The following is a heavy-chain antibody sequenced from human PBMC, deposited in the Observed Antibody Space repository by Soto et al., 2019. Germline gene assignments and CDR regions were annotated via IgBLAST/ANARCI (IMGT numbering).Heavy chain of an antibody. V-gene: IGHV3-23*01. J-gene: IGHJ4*02. D-gene: IGHD2-2*03. CDR1: GFTFSDFA. CDR2: IYGGGNGP. CDR3: AKMEGMDPWAYSFHY. Sequence: EVQVLESGGGLVQPGGSLRLSCAATGFTFSDFAMSWVRQAPGKGLEWVSRIYGGGNGPHYADSVKGRVTISRDNSKNTLYLQMNSLRAEDTAVYYCAKMEGMDPWAYSFHYRGQGTLVTVSS.